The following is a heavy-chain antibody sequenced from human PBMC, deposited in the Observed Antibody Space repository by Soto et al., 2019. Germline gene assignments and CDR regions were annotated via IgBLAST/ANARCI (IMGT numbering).Heavy chain of an antibody. J-gene: IGHJ5*02. CDR3: ARDSPYSSSWYDLNWFDP. CDR1: GFTFSSYS. V-gene: IGHV3-48*02. Sequence: GGSLRLSCGASGFTFSSYSMNWVRQAPGKGLEWVSYISSSSSTIYYADSVKGRFTIPRDNAKNSLYLQMNSLRDEDTAVYYCARDSPYSSSWYDLNWFDPWGQGTLVTVSS. CDR2: ISSSSSTI. D-gene: IGHD6-13*01.